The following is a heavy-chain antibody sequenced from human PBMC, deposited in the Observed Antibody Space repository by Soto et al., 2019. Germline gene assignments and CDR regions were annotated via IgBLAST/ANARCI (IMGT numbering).Heavy chain of an antibody. Sequence: GGSLRLSCAASGFTFSSYAMSWVRQAPGKGLEWVSAISGSGGSTYYADSVKGRFTISRDNSKNTLYLQMNSLRAEDTAVYYCANALYYYDSSGYYSFDYWGQGALVTVSS. CDR1: GFTFSSYA. D-gene: IGHD3-22*01. J-gene: IGHJ4*02. CDR2: ISGSGGST. CDR3: ANALYYYDSSGYYSFDY. V-gene: IGHV3-23*01.